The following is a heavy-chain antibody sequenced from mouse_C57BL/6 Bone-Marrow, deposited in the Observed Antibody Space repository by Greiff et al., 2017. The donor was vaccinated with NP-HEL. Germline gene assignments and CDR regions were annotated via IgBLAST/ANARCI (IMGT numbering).Heavy chain of an antibody. V-gene: IGHV1-69*01. CDR1: GYTFTSYW. D-gene: IGHD2-5*01. CDR2: IDPSDSYT. Sequence: QVQLQQPGAELVMPGASVKLSCKASGYTFTSYWMHWVKQRPGQGLEWIGEIDPSDSYTNYNQKFKVKSTLTVDKSSSTACMQLSSLTSEDSAVYYCASGYYSNYEGYFDYWGQGTTLTVSS. J-gene: IGHJ2*01. CDR3: ASGYYSNYEGYFDY.